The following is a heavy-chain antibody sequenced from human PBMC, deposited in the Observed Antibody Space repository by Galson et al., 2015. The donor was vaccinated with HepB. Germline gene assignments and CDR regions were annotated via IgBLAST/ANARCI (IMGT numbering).Heavy chain of an antibody. D-gene: IGHD3-9*01. CDR2: VIPMFTTP. V-gene: IGHV1-69*13. Sequence: SVTVSCKASGGSFNNYAFSWVRQAPGQGLEWMGGVIPMFTTPKYAQNFQDRVTISADESTNTVHMELTSLRKDDTAVYYCARSGTITSNWFDSWGQGTLVTVSS. CDR1: GGSFNNYA. J-gene: IGHJ5*01. CDR3: ARSGTITSNWFDS.